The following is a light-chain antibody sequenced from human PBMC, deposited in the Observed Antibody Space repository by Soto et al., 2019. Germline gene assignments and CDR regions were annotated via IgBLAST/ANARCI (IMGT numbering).Light chain of an antibody. CDR2: EVS. CDR3: SSNAGSSSTYV. CDR1: NNDVGGYNY. Sequence: QSALTQPPSASGSPGQSVTISCTGTNNDVGGYNYVSWFQQHPGKAPKLIIYEVSKRPSGVPDRFSGSKSVNTASLTVPGLQAEDEADYYCSSNAGSSSTYVFGTGTKVTVL. V-gene: IGLV2-8*01. J-gene: IGLJ1*01.